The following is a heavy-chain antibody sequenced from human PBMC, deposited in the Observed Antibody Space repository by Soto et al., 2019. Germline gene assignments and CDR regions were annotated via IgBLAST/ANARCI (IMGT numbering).Heavy chain of an antibody. CDR3: ARGDYVWGSYRYTGGTFDY. J-gene: IGHJ4*02. CDR2: IIPIFGTA. CDR1: GGTFSSYA. Sequence: QVQLVQSGAEVKKPGSSVKVSCKASGGTFSSYAISWVRQAPGQGLEWMGGIIPIFGTANYAQKFQGRVTITADESTGQADVELGSLSCEYRAVYYCARGDYVWGSYRYTGGTFDYWGQGTLVTVSS. D-gene: IGHD3-16*02. V-gene: IGHV1-69*12.